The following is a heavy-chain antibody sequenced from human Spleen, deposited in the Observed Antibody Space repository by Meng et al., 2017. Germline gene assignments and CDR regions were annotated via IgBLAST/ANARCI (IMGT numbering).Heavy chain of an antibody. D-gene: IGHD3-22*01. CDR3: ARAGSYYDSSGYYTFDY. CDR2: IIPIFGTA. CDR1: GYNFPDYW. Sequence: SVKVSCKPSGYNFPDYWLHWVRRAPGQGLEWMGGIIPIFGTANYAQKFQGRVTITTDESTSTAYMELSSLRSEDTAVYYCARAGSYYDSSGYYTFDYWGQGTLVTVSS. J-gene: IGHJ4*02. V-gene: IGHV1-69*05.